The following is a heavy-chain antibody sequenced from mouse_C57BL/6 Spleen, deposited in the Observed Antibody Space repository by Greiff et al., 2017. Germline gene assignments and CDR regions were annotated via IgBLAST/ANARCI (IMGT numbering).Heavy chain of an antibody. V-gene: IGHV5-4*01. CDR2: ISDGGSYT. CDR3: ARDGYAMDY. CDR1: GFTFSSYA. Sequence: EVKLMESGGGLVKPGGSLKLSCAASGFTFSSYAMSWVRQTPEKRLEWVATISDGGSYTYYPDNVKGRFTISRDNAKNNLYLQMSHLKSEDTAMYYSARDGYAMDYWGQGTSVTVSS. J-gene: IGHJ4*01.